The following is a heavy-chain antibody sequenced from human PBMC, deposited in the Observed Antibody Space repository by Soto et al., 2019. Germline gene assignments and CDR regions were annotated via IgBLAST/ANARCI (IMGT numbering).Heavy chain of an antibody. J-gene: IGHJ6*02. CDR3: AGDNCSGGSRYPDV. Sequence: QVQLQESGPGLVKPSETLSLTCTVSGGSISSYYWSWIRQPPGKGLEWIGYNYYSGSTNYNPSLQSRVTISVDTSKNQFSLKLSSVTAADTAVYYCAGDNCSGGSRYPDVWGQGTTVTVSS. CDR1: GGSISSYY. V-gene: IGHV4-59*01. CDR2: NYYSGST. D-gene: IGHD2-15*01.